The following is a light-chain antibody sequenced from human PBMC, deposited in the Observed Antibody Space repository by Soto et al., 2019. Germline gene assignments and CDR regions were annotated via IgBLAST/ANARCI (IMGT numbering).Light chain of an antibody. J-gene: IGKJ1*01. V-gene: IGKV1-5*01. CDR3: QQYTENSGT. Sequence: DIQLTQSPSSLSASIGDRVTITCRASQSISSWLAWYQQKPGKAPKLLIYDASSLESGVPSRFSGSESGTEFTLTISSLQPDDIATYYCQQYTENSGTFGQGTKVDI. CDR2: DAS. CDR1: QSISSW.